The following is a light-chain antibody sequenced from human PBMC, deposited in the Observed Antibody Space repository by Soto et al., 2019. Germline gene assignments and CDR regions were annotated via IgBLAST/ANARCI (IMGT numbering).Light chain of an antibody. J-gene: IGKJ1*01. CDR2: KAS. Sequence: DIQMTQSPSTLSASLGDRVTIICRPSESVISWLAWYQQKPGKAPKFLIYKASSLESEVPSRFSGSGSGTEFTLTISSLQPDDFATYYCQQNNRYPWTFGQGTKVDIK. CDR1: ESVISW. V-gene: IGKV1-5*03. CDR3: QQNNRYPWT.